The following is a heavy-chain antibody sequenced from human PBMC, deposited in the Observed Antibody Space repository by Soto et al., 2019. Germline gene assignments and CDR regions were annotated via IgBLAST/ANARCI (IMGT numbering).Heavy chain of an antibody. CDR3: AKGNEQWLVTAFDI. J-gene: IGHJ3*02. D-gene: IGHD6-19*01. Sequence: EALLVESGGDLVQPGGSLRLSCSASGFTFNTYAMPWVRRAPGKGLEFVSAITASGGKTYYAESVKGRFINSRDNSKNTLYLQMSSLRSEDTAVYYCAKGNEQWLVTAFDIWGRGSLVTVSS. V-gene: IGHV3-64D*08. CDR1: GFTFNTYA. CDR2: ITASGGKT.